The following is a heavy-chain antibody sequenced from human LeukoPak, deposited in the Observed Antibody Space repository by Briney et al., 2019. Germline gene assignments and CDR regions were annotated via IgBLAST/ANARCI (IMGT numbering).Heavy chain of an antibody. CDR3: AKGESRYCSSTSCQVFDY. CDR1: GLTFDDYA. D-gene: IGHD2-2*01. V-gene: IGHV3-9*01. CDR2: ISWNSGSI. J-gene: IGHJ4*02. Sequence: GGSLRLSCAASGLTFDDYAMHWVRQAPGKGLEWVSGISWNSGSIGYADSVKGRFTISRDNAKNSLYLQMNSLRAEDTALYYCAKGESRYCSSTSCQVFDYWGQGTLVTVSS.